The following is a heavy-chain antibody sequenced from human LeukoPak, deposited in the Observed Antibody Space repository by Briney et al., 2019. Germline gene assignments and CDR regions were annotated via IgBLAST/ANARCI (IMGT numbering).Heavy chain of an antibody. J-gene: IGHJ4*02. CDR1: GFTFSDYS. D-gene: IGHD6-6*01. V-gene: IGHV3-21*04. Sequence: PGGSLRLSCAPSGFTFSDYSMNWVRQAPGKGLEWVASISTVSTYTFYADSVKGRFTISRDNSKNTLFLQINNLRAEDTAVYYCAKDGIHSSSSGNWGQGTLVTVSS. CDR2: ISTVSTYT. CDR3: AKDGIHSSSSGN.